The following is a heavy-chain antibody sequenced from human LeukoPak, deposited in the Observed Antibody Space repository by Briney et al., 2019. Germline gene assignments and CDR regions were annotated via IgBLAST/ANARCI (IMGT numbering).Heavy chain of an antibody. J-gene: IGHJ4*02. Sequence: GGSLRLSCAASGFTFSSYWMHWVRQAPGKGLAWVSRINSDGSSTSYADSVKGRFTISRDNAKNTLYLQMNSLRAEDTAVYYCARDWTRTNGVCYIYDYWGQGTLVTVSS. CDR3: ARDWTRTNGVCYIYDY. CDR1: GFTFSSYW. CDR2: INSDGSST. V-gene: IGHV3-74*01. D-gene: IGHD2-8*01.